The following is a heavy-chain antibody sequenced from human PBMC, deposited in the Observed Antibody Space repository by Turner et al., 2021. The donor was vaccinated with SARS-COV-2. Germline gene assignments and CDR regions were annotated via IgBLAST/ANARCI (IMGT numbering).Heavy chain of an antibody. Sequence: LQLQESGTGLEKPSVTLSLPCTVSGGTISNSNYYWGWIRQPPGKGPEWIGIIYYSWSTYYNTSLKSRVSISVDTSKNQVSLKLSSVTTADTALYYCSRHASIVRGSPFDPWGQGTLVTVSS. V-gene: IGHV4-39*01. CDR1: GGTISNSNYY. CDR3: SRHASIVRGSPFDP. CDR2: IYYSWST. J-gene: IGHJ5*02. D-gene: IGHD3-10*02.